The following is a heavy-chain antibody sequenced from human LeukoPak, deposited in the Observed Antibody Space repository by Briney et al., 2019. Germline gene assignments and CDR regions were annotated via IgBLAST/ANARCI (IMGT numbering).Heavy chain of an antibody. Sequence: SSVTVSRKGSGGTFSSYAISWVRQAPGQGLGWMGRIIPILGIANYAQKFQGRVTITADKSTSTAYMELSSLTAEDTAVYYCARDSGVRGVLFDYWGQGTLVTVSS. D-gene: IGHD3-10*01. J-gene: IGHJ4*02. CDR1: GGTFSSYA. V-gene: IGHV1-69*04. CDR3: ARDSGVRGVLFDY. CDR2: IIPILGIA.